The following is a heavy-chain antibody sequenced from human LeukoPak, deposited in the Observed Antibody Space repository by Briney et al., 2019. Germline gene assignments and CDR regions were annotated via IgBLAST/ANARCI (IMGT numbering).Heavy chain of an antibody. J-gene: IGHJ6*02. D-gene: IGHD6-13*01. V-gene: IGHV3-23*01. CDR3: GPIFSGAADANYGMDV. Sequence: PGGSLRLSCAASGFTFSSYAMSWVRQAPGKGLEWVSAISGSGGSTYYADSVKGRFTISRDNSKNTLYLQMNSLRAEDTAVYYCGPIFSGAADANYGMDVWGQGTTVTVSS. CDR1: GFTFSSYA. CDR2: ISGSGGST.